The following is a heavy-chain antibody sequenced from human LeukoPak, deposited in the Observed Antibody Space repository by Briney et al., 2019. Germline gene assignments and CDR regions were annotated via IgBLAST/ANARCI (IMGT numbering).Heavy chain of an antibody. Sequence: ASVKVSCKASGYTFINHGITWVRQAPGHGLEWMGWISPYNGDTKYAETLQGRFTMTTDTSTGTAYTELMSLRSDDTAFYYCARQWLADAFDIWGQGTMVTVSS. D-gene: IGHD6-19*01. J-gene: IGHJ3*02. CDR3: ARQWLADAFDI. CDR2: ISPYNGDT. CDR1: GYTFINHG. V-gene: IGHV1-18*01.